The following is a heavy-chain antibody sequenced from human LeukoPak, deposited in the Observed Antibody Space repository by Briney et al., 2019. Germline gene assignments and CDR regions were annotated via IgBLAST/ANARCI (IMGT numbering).Heavy chain of an antibody. J-gene: IGHJ4*02. V-gene: IGHV5-51*04. D-gene: IGHD1-26*01. CDR2: IYPGDSDI. Sequence: GESLKISCKGSGYSFSGFWIAWVRQRPGKGLEWMGTIYPGDSDIRYSPSFQGQVSMSADKPISTAYLQWSSLKASDTATYYRAKSIVGATGAYRHWGQGTRVTVSS. CDR3: AKSIVGATGAYRH. CDR1: GYSFSGFW.